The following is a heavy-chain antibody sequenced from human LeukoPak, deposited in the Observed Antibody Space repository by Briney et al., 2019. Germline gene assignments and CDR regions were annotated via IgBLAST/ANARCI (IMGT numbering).Heavy chain of an antibody. V-gene: IGHV4-39*01. CDR2: IYYSGST. Sequence: SETLSLTCTVSGGSISSSSSYWGWIRQPPGKGLEWIGSIYYSGSTYYNPSLKSRVTISVDTSSNQFSLKLSSVTAADTAVYYCARCGYYDFWSGYNPATFDYWGQGTLVTVSS. CDR1: GGSISSSSSY. D-gene: IGHD3-3*01. J-gene: IGHJ4*02. CDR3: ARCGYYDFWSGYNPATFDY.